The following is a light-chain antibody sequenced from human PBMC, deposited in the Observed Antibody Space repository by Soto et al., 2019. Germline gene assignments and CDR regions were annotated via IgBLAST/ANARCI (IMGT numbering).Light chain of an antibody. CDR1: QSVISS. J-gene: IGKJ1*01. Sequence: EIVLTQSPGTLSLSPGERATLSCRASQSVISSSLAWYQQKPGQAPRLLIYGASTRATGIPARFSGSGSGTEFTLTINSLQSQDFAVYYCQQYNNWPRTFGQGTKVDIK. CDR3: QQYNNWPRT. V-gene: IGKV3-15*01. CDR2: GAS.